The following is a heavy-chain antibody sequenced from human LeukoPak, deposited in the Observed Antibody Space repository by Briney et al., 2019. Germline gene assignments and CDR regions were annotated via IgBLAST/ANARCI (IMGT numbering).Heavy chain of an antibody. J-gene: IGHJ6*02. D-gene: IGHD1-1*01. V-gene: IGHV3-30-3*01. CDR1: GFTFSSYG. Sequence: GRSLRLSCAGSGFTFSSYGMHWVRQAPGKGLEWVAVISYDGSNKYYADSVKGRFTISRHNSKDTLYLQMNSLRAEDTAVYYCAREKLPETSYYYYYGMDVWGQGTTVTVSS. CDR2: ISYDGSNK. CDR3: AREKLPETSYYYYYGMDV.